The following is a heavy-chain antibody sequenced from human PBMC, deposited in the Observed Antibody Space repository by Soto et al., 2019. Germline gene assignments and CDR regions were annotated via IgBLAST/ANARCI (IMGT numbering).Heavy chain of an antibody. Sequence: SETLSLSCTASGGSISSYYWSWIRQPPGKGLEWIGYTYYSGSTNYNPSLKSRVTISVDTSKNQFSLKLSSVTAADTAVYYCARAYGDYVFDYWGQGTLVTVSS. J-gene: IGHJ4*02. CDR3: ARAYGDYVFDY. D-gene: IGHD4-17*01. CDR1: GGSISSYY. V-gene: IGHV4-59*01. CDR2: TYYSGST.